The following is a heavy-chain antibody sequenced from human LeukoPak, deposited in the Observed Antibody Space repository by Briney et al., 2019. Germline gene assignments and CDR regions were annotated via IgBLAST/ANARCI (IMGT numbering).Heavy chain of an antibody. CDR3: ATHSSSGWYDIDY. J-gene: IGHJ4*02. V-gene: IGHV3-53*01. CDR1: GFTVSRNY. Sequence: PGGSLRLSCAASGFTVSRNYMSWVRQARGKGLEWVSVIYSGGSTYYADSVKGRFTISRDNFKNTLYLQMNSLRADDTAVYYCATHSSSGWYDIDYWGQGTLVTVSS. D-gene: IGHD6-19*01. CDR2: IYSGGST.